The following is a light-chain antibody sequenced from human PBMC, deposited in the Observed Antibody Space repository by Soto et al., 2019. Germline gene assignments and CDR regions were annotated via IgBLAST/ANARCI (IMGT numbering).Light chain of an antibody. J-gene: IGKJ2*01. CDR3: QQYGSSPRT. CDR1: QSVSSSY. Sequence: EIVLTQSPGTLSLSPGERATLSCRASQSVSSSYLAWYQQKPGQAPRLLIYGASSRATGIPDRFSGSGSGTYFTPTISRLEPEVFAVYYCQQYGSSPRTFGQGTKLEIK. V-gene: IGKV3-20*01. CDR2: GAS.